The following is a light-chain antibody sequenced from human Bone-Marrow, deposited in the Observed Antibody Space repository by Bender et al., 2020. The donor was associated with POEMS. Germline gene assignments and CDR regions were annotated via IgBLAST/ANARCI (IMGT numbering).Light chain of an antibody. V-gene: IGLV2-11*01. CDR3: SSYSGSSTQIFG. CDR2: DVS. CDR1: DSDIGTYDY. Sequence: QSALTQPRSVSGSPGQSVTMSCTGTDSDIGTYDYVSWYQQHPGKAPQLLIYDVSNRPSGVSNRFSGSKSGNTASLTISGLQAEDEADYYCSSYSGSSTQIFGFGGGARLTVL. J-gene: IGLJ2*01.